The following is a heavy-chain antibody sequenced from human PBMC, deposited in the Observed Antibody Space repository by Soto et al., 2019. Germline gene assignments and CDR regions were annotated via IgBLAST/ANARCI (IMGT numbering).Heavy chain of an antibody. Sequence: QITLKESGPTLVKPTQTLTLTCTFSGFSLSTSGVGVGWIRQPPGKALEWLALIYWNDDKRYSASLKSRLTIAKDTSKTQVVLTMTNMDPVDTATYYCAHQIKPFSSSWSTNFDYWGQGTLVTVSS. J-gene: IGHJ4*02. D-gene: IGHD6-13*01. CDR3: AHQIKPFSSSWSTNFDY. CDR2: IYWNDDK. CDR1: GFSLSTSGVG. V-gene: IGHV2-5*01.